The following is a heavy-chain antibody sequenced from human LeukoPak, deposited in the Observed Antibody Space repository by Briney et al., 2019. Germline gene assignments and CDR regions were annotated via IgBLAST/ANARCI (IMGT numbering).Heavy chain of an antibody. CDR2: IYYSGSA. V-gene: IGHV4-59*01. Sequence: SETLSLTCTVSGGSISSYYWSWIRQPPGKGLEWIGYIYYSGSANYNPSLKSRVTISVDTSKNQFSLKLSSVTAADTAVYYCARDYPDSSGYPNNWFDPWGQGTLVTVSS. J-gene: IGHJ5*02. CDR1: GGSISSYY. CDR3: ARDYPDSSGYPNNWFDP. D-gene: IGHD3-22*01.